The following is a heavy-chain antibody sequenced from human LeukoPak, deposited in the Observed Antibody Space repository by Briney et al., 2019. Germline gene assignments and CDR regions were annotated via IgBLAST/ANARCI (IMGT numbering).Heavy chain of an antibody. J-gene: IGHJ6*02. V-gene: IGHV3-74*01. CDR1: GFTLSSYW. D-gene: IGHD3-16*01. CDR2: INSDGSST. Sequence: GGSLRLSCAASGFTLSSYWMHWVRQAPGKGLVLVSRINSDGSSTSYADSVKGRFTISRDNAKNTLYLQMNSLRAEDTAVYYCARASYLRNGMDVWGQGTTVTVSS. CDR3: ARASYLRNGMDV.